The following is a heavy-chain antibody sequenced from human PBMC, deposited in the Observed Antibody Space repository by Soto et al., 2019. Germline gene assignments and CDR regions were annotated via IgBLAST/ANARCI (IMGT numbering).Heavy chain of an antibody. CDR1: GYTFTSYG. CDR2: ISAYNGNT. Sequence: ASVKVSCKASGYTFTSYGISWVRQAPGQGLEWMGWISAYNGNTNYAQKLQGRVTMTTDTSTSTAYMELRSLRSDDTAVYYCARDMSVYCSSTSCEGWFDPWGQGTLVTV. D-gene: IGHD2-2*01. CDR3: ARDMSVYCSSTSCEGWFDP. V-gene: IGHV1-18*01. J-gene: IGHJ5*02.